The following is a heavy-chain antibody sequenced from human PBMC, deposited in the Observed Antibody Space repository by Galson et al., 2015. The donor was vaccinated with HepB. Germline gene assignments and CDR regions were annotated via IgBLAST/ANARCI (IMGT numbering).Heavy chain of an antibody. CDR1: GGTFSSYA. CDR3: ARVRGSYCSGGSCYPGWFDP. D-gene: IGHD2-15*01. J-gene: IGHJ5*02. CDR2: IIPIFGTA. Sequence: SVKVSCKASGGTFSSYAISWVRQAPGQGLEWMGGIIPIFGTANYAQKFQGRVTITADESTSTAYMELRSLRSDDTAVYYCARVRGSYCSGGSCYPGWFDPWGQGTLVTVSS. V-gene: IGHV1-69*13.